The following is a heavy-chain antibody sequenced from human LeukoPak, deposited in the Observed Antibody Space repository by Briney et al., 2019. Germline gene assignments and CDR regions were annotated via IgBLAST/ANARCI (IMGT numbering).Heavy chain of an antibody. CDR1: GFTFSSYE. V-gene: IGHV3-48*03. Sequence: GGSLRLSCAASGFTFSSYEMIWVRRAPGKGLEWVSYISSSGSTKYYADSVKGRFTISRDNAKNSLYLQMNSLRAEDAAVYYCARDNYDSSTPYYFDYWGQGTLVTVSS. CDR2: ISSSGSTK. D-gene: IGHD3-22*01. J-gene: IGHJ4*02. CDR3: ARDNYDSSTPYYFDY.